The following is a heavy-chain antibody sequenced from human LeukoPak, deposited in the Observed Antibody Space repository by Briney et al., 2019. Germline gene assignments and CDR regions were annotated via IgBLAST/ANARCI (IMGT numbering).Heavy chain of an antibody. CDR1: GGSISSYY. CDR3: ARVGGHGDSHLYYYGMDV. Sequence: PSETLSLTCTVSGGSISSYYWSWIRQPPGKGLEWIGYIYYSGSTNYNPSLKSRVTISVDTSKNQFSLKLSSVTAADTAVYYCARVGGHGDSHLYYYGMDVWGQGTTVTVSS. CDR2: IYYSGST. J-gene: IGHJ6*02. D-gene: IGHD4-17*01. V-gene: IGHV4-59*01.